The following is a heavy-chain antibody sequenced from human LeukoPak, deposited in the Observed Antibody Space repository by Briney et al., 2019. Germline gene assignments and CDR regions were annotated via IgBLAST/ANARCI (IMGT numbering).Heavy chain of an antibody. D-gene: IGHD3-3*01. CDR2: IYTSGST. CDR1: GGSISSGSYY. V-gene: IGHV4-61*02. Sequence: PSQTLSLTCTVSGGSISSGSYYWSWIRQPAGKELEWIGRIYTSGSTNYNPSLKSRVTISVDTSKNQFSLKLSSVTAADTAVYYCAREPSLRSGYYFDYWGQGTLVTVSS. CDR3: AREPSLRSGYYFDY. J-gene: IGHJ4*02.